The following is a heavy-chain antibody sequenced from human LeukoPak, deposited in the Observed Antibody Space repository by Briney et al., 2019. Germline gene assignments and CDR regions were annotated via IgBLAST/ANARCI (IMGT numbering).Heavy chain of an antibody. Sequence: PGGSLRLSCAASGFAVSSNYMSWVRQAPGKGLEWVSVIYSGGNTYYADSVKGRFTISRDNYKNTLYLQMNSLRADDTAVYYCARGGRAGWSGTYEDSFDAWGQGTMVTVSS. J-gene: IGHJ3*01. V-gene: IGHV3-53*01. CDR1: GFAVSSNY. CDR3: ARGGRAGWSGTYEDSFDA. D-gene: IGHD1-26*01. CDR2: IYSGGNT.